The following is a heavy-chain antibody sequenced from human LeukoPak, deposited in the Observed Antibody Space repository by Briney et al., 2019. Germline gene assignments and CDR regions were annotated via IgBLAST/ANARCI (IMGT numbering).Heavy chain of an antibody. CDR3: ARRSYADY. CDR1: GFTFSTYA. Sequence: GGSLRLSCAASGFTFSTYAMSWVRQIPGKGLEWVSAISGSDDGTYYADSVKGRFTISRDNAKNSLYLQMNSLRAEDTAVYYCARRSYADYWGQGTLVTVSS. D-gene: IGHD2-2*01. CDR2: ISGSDDGT. J-gene: IGHJ4*02. V-gene: IGHV3-23*01.